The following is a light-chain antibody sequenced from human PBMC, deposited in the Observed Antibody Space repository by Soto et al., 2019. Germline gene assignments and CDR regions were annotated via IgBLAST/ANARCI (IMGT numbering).Light chain of an antibody. CDR3: QQYNSYKWT. V-gene: IGKV1-5*01. CDR2: DAS. CDR1: QSISSW. Sequence: IQMTQSPSSLSASVGDRVTITCRASQSISSWLAWYQQKPGKAPKLLIYDASSLESGVPSRFSGSGYGTEFTLTISSLQPDDFATYYCQQYNSYKWTFGQGTKV. J-gene: IGKJ1*01.